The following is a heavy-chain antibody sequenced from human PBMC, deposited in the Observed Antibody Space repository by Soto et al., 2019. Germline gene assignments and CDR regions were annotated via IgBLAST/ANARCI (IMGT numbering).Heavy chain of an antibody. CDR1: GVSFSSNNFY. Sequence: SETLSLTCTVSGVSFSSNNFYWSWIRQFPGKGLEWIGYIYHTGTTYYSPSFESRVTISLDTSNNQFSLRLASVTAADTATYYCVKDPGPPRNYFYGMAVWGQGITVTVSS. V-gene: IGHV4-31*03. CDR2: IYHTGTT. J-gene: IGHJ6*02. D-gene: IGHD7-27*01. CDR3: VKDPGPPRNYFYGMAV.